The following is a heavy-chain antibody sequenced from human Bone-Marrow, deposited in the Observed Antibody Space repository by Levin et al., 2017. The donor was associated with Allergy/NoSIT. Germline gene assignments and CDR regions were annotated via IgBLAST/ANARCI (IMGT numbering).Heavy chain of an antibody. J-gene: IGHJ4*02. Sequence: SQTLSLTCTVSGGPIRSGGDYWTWVRQHPGKGLEWIGYMHYTGSASYNPSLKSRLKISVDTSNNQFSLSLTSVTVADTAVYYCARGKSAAGLFDSWGQGTLVTISS. CDR2: MHYTGSA. V-gene: IGHV4-31*03. CDR1: GGPIRSGGDY. CDR3: ARGKSAAGLFDS. D-gene: IGHD6-13*01.